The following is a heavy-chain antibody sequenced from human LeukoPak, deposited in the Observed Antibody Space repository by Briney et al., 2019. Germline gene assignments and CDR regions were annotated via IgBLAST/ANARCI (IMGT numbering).Heavy chain of an antibody. V-gene: IGHV3-23*01. CDR2: IFPSGGEI. J-gene: IGHJ5*02. Sequence: GGSLRLSCAASGFTFSTFAMLWVRQPRGKGLEWVSSIFPSGGEIHYADSVRGRFTISRDNSKSTLSLQMNSLRAEDTAIYYCATYRQVMLPFEAWGQGTLVTVPS. D-gene: IGHD5-18*01. CDR3: ATYRQVMLPFEA. CDR1: GFTFSTFA.